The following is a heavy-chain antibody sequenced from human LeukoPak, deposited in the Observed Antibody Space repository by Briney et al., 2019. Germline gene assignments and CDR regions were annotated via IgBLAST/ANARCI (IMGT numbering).Heavy chain of an antibody. J-gene: IGHJ5*02. CDR1: GYTFTGYY. V-gene: IGHV1-2*02. Sequence: GASVKVSCKASGYTFTGYYMHWVRQAPGQGLEWMGWINPNSGGTNYAQKFQGRVTMTRDTSISTVYMELSSLRSEDTAVYYCARVGIAVAGTVNWFDPWGQGTLVTVSS. D-gene: IGHD6-19*01. CDR3: ARVGIAVAGTVNWFDP. CDR2: INPNSGGT.